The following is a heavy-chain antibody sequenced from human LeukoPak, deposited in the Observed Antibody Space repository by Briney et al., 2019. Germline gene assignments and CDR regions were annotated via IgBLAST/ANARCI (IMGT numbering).Heavy chain of an antibody. J-gene: IGHJ4*02. D-gene: IGHD3-22*01. Sequence: SVKVSCKASGGTFSSYAISWVRQAPGQGLEWMGRIIPILGIANYAQKFQGRVTITADKSTSTAYMELSSLRSEDTAVYYRASRYYDSSGPDYWGQGTLVTVSS. CDR2: IIPILGIA. CDR1: GGTFSSYA. CDR3: ASRYYDSSGPDY. V-gene: IGHV1-69*04.